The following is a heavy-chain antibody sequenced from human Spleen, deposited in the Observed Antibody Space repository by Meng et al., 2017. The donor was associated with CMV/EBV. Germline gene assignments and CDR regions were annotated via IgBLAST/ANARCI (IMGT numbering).Heavy chain of an antibody. CDR2: INHSGST. D-gene: IGHD3-16*01. V-gene: IGHV4-34*01. Sequence: LYLTCGVYGVSLSGYYWSWIRQPPGKGLEWIGEINHSGSTNYNPSLKSRVTISVDTSKNQFSLKLSSVTAADTAVYYCARLKGDFDYWGQGTLVTVSS. J-gene: IGHJ4*02. CDR3: ARLKGDFDY. CDR1: GVSLSGYY.